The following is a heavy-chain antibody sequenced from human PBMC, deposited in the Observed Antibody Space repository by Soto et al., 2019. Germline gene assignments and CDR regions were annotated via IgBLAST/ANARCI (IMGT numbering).Heavy chain of an antibody. J-gene: IGHJ4*02. Sequence: GGSLRLSCAASGFTFSSYGMHWVRQAPGKGLEWVAVIWYDGSNKYYADSVKGRFTISRDNSKNTLYLQMNSLRAEDTAVYYCARSPFDFWSGYPPHYFDYWGQGTLVTVSS. CDR1: GFTFSSYG. CDR2: IWYDGSNK. D-gene: IGHD3-3*01. CDR3: ARSPFDFWSGYPPHYFDY. V-gene: IGHV3-33*01.